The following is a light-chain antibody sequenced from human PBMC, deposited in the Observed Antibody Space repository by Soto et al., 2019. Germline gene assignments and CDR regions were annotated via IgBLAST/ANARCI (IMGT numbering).Light chain of an antibody. CDR1: SSDVGSYNL. J-gene: IGLJ1*01. CDR2: EVS. Sequence: QSVLAQPASVSGSPGQSITISCTGTSSDVGSYNLVSWYQQHPGKAPKVMIYEVSKRPSGVSNRFSGSKSGNTASLTISGLRAEDEADYYCCSYAGSSTFPYVFGTGTKVTVL. CDR3: CSYAGSSTFPYV. V-gene: IGLV2-23*02.